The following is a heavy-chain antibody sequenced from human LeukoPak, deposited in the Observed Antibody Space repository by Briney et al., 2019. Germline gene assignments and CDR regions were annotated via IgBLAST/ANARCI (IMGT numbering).Heavy chain of an antibody. D-gene: IGHD1-26*01. Sequence: GASVKVSCKASGYTFTSYGISWVRQAPGQGLEWMGWISAYNGNTNYAQKFQGRVTMTRDTSTSTVYMELSSLRSEDTAVYYCARDLIGGLIVGPGAFDIWGQGTMVTVSS. CDR2: ISAYNGNT. V-gene: IGHV1-18*01. J-gene: IGHJ3*02. CDR3: ARDLIGGLIVGPGAFDI. CDR1: GYTFTSYG.